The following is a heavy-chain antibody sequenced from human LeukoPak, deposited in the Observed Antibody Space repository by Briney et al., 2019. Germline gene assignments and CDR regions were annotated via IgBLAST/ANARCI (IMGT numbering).Heavy chain of an antibody. Sequence: GGSLRLSCAASGFTFSDYYMSWIRQAPGKGLEWVSYISSSGSTIYYADSVKGRFTISRDNAKNSLYLQMNSLRAEDTAVYYCASQARVVPAAPTRYWGQGTLVTVS. CDR2: ISSSGSTI. J-gene: IGHJ4*02. CDR3: ASQARVVPAAPTRY. CDR1: GFTFSDYY. D-gene: IGHD2-2*01. V-gene: IGHV3-11*01.